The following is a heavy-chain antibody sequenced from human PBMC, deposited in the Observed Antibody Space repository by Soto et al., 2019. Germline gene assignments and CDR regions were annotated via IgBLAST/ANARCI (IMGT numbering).Heavy chain of an antibody. CDR2: INWNSDTI. CDR3: AKHLRYRDDYGDYGGWG. D-gene: IGHD4-17*01. J-gene: IGHJ4*02. Sequence: EVQLVESGGGLVQPGRSLRLSCAASGFTFDDYAMHWVRQAPGKGLEWVSGINWNSDTINYADSVKGRFTISRDNARNSLYLQMNSLRTKDTAFYYCAKHLRYRDDYGDYGGWGWGQGTLVTVSS. V-gene: IGHV3-9*01. CDR1: GFTFDDYA.